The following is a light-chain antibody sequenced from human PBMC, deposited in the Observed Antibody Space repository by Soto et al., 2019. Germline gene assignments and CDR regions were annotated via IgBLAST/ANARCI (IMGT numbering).Light chain of an antibody. Sequence: QSVLTQPPSASGTPGQRVTISCSGSSSNIGSNYVYWYQQLPGSAPKLLIYRNDQRPSGVPDRFSGSKSGTSASLAISGLRSADEADYYCAAWDDSVSAVVFCGGNKLTVL. J-gene: IGLJ2*01. CDR1: SSNIGSNY. V-gene: IGLV1-47*01. CDR2: RND. CDR3: AAWDDSVSAVV.